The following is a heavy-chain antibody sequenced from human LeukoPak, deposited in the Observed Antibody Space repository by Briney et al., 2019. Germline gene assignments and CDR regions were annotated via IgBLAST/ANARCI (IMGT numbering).Heavy chain of an antibody. Sequence: GGSLRLSCAASGFTFSSYWMSWVRQAPGKGLEWVANIKQDGSEKYYVGSVKGRFTISRDNSKNTLYLQMNSLRAEDTAVYYCAKDVRYYDSSGYYRGNAFDIWGQGTMVTVSS. J-gene: IGHJ3*02. V-gene: IGHV3-7*01. D-gene: IGHD3-22*01. CDR1: GFTFSSYW. CDR2: IKQDGSEK. CDR3: AKDVRYYDSSGYYRGNAFDI.